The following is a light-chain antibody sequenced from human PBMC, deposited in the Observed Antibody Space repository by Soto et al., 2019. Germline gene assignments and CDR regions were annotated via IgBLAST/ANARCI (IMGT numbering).Light chain of an antibody. Sequence: EIVLTQSPATLSLSPGERATLSCRASQSVINYLAWYQRKPGQAPRLLIYGASRRATGIPERFSGSGSGTDFTLTISRLEPEDFAEYFCQQYGSSFFTFGGGTTVEIK. CDR2: GAS. CDR1: QSVINY. V-gene: IGKV3-20*01. J-gene: IGKJ4*01. CDR3: QQYGSSFFT.